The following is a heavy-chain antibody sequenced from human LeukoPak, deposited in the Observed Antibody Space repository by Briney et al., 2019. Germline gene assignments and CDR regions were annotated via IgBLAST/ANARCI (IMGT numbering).Heavy chain of an antibody. CDR2: IYPGDSDT. Sequence: GESLKISCKGSGYSFTSYWIGWVRQMPGKGLEWMGIIYPGDSDTRYSPSFQGQVTISADKSISTAYLQWSSLKASDTAMYYCARRSRPGYSGYDPLLFDYWGQGTLVTVSP. V-gene: IGHV5-51*01. CDR3: ARRSRPGYSGYDPLLFDY. CDR1: GYSFTSYW. D-gene: IGHD5-12*01. J-gene: IGHJ4*02.